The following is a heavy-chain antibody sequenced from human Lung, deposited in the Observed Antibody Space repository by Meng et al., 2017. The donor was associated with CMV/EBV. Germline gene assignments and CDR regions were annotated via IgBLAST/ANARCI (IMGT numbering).Heavy chain of an antibody. Sequence: SXXVSXXASGGSLSISWVRQAPGQGLEWVGGIRPILGRANYAQKFQGRVTISADKFTTTAYMELSSLRSEDTAVYYCARWIFGLAVGNFGLDVWGQGTPVTVSS. CDR1: GGSLS. D-gene: IGHD3/OR15-3a*01. V-gene: IGHV1-69*10. CDR3: ARWIFGLAVGNFGLDV. J-gene: IGHJ6*02. CDR2: IRPILGRA.